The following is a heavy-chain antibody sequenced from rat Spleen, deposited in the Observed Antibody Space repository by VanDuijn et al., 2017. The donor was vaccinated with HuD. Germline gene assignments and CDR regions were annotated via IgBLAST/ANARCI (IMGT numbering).Heavy chain of an antibody. CDR3: ATRDYISYTGIF. V-gene: IGHV5-29*01. CDR2: ISYGDSSGHSST. J-gene: IGHJ2*01. Sequence: EVQLVDSGGGLVQPGRSLKLSCAVSGFTFRDYGMAWVRQAPTKGLEWVATISYGDSSGHSSTYYRDSVKGRFTISRDNAKSSLYLQMDSLRSEDTATYYCATRDYISYTGIFWGQGVMVTVSS. D-gene: IGHD1-2*01. CDR1: GFTFRDYG.